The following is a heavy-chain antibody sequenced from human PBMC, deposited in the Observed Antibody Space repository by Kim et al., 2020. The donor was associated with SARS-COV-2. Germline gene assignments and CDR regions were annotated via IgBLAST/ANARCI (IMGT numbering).Heavy chain of an antibody. CDR1: GFTVSSNY. CDR3: AREGTTTHFDY. J-gene: IGHJ4*02. Sequence: GGSLRLSCAASGFTVSSNYMSWVRQAPGKGLEWVSVIYSGGSTYYADSVKGRFTISRDNSKNTLYLQMNSLRAEDTAVYYCAREGTTTHFDYWGQGTLVTVSS. CDR2: IYSGGST. D-gene: IGHD4-17*01. V-gene: IGHV3-53*01.